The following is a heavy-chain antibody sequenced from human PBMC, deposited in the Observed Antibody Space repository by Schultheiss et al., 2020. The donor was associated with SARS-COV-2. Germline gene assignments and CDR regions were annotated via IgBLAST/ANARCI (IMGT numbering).Heavy chain of an antibody. V-gene: IGHV3-21*01. CDR1: GFTFSSNY. Sequence: GGSLRLSCAASGFTFSSNYMSWVRQAPGKGLEWVSAISGSGGKTYYADSVKGRFTISRDNAKNSLYLQMNSLRAEDTAVYYCARIPYCSSTSCYGYYYMDVWGKGTTVTVSS. D-gene: IGHD2-2*01. J-gene: IGHJ6*03. CDR2: ISGSGGKT. CDR3: ARIPYCSSTSCYGYYYMDV.